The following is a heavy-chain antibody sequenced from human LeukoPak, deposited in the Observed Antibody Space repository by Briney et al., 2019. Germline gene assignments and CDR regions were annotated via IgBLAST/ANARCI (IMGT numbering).Heavy chain of an antibody. CDR3: ARGPGDRNWNDLLQFDY. J-gene: IGHJ4*02. V-gene: IGHV4-61*05. CDR2: IYYSGST. Sequence: PSGTLSLTCTVSGGSIRSSYYYWGWIRQPPGKGLEWIGYIYYSGSTNYNPSLKSRVTISVDTSKNQFSLNLSSVTAADTAVYYCARGPGDRNWNDLLQFDYWGQGTLVTVSS. CDR1: GGSIRSSYYY. D-gene: IGHD1-1*01.